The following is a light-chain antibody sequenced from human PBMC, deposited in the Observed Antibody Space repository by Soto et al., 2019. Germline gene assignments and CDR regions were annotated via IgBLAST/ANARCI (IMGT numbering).Light chain of an antibody. CDR1: SSNIGAGYD. CDR3: QSYDSSLSGGV. Sequence: QPVLTQPPSVSGAPGQRVTISCTGSSSNIGAGYDVHWYQQLPGTAPKLLIYGNSNRPSGVPDRFSGSKSGTSASLAITGLQAEDEADYDCQSYDSSLSGGVFGTGTKLTVL. CDR2: GNS. J-gene: IGLJ1*01. V-gene: IGLV1-40*01.